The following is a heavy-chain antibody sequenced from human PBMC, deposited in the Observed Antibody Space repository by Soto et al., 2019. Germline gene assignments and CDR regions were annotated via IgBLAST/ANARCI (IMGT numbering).Heavy chain of an antibody. Sequence: EVQLVESGGGLVQPGRSLRLSCAASGFTFDDYAMYWVRQPPGRGLEWVSSLSWNSANIGYADSVKGRFTISRDNAKNSLYLQMHSLRTEDTALYYCATAPIAVASPWYFDLWGRGILVTVSS. D-gene: IGHD6-19*01. J-gene: IGHJ2*01. CDR2: LSWNSANI. CDR1: GFTFDDYA. V-gene: IGHV3-9*01. CDR3: ATAPIAVASPWYFDL.